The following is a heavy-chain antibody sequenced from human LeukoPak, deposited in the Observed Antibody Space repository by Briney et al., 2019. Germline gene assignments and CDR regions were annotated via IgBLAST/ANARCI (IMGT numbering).Heavy chain of an antibody. CDR2: IRPDSGYI. V-gene: IGHV3-21*01. J-gene: IGHJ4*01. CDR1: GFTFSIHS. D-gene: IGHD2-21*01. CDR3: APFSAFTHYSFDD. Sequence: GGSLRLSCAPSGFTFSIHSLMWVPDAPGEGLEWDSLIRPDSGYIYYADSLKGRFTISRDNAENSLFLQMNRLRAKDTAIYYCAPFSAFTHYSFDDAREGSLLTLS.